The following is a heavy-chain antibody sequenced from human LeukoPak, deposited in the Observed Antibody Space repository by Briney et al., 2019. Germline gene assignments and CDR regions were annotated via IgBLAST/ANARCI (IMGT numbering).Heavy chain of an antibody. CDR2: AYYSGST. V-gene: IGHV4-39*07. Sequence: GSLRLSCAASGFTVSSNYMSWVRQPPGKGLEWIGSAYYSGSTYFNPSLKSRLSISVDTSMNQFSLRLTSVTAADTAVYYCVRDSPYSSGWYRFFDLWGRGTLVTVTS. CDR3: VRDSPYSSGWYRFFDL. D-gene: IGHD6-19*01. CDR1: GFTVSSNY. J-gene: IGHJ2*01.